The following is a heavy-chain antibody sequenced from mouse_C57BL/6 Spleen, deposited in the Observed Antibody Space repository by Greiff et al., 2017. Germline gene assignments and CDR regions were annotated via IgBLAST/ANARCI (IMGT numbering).Heavy chain of an antibody. CDR2: INPRSGYT. Sequence: VQLQQSGAELARPGASVKMSCKASGYTFTSYTMHWVKQRPGQGLEWIGYINPRSGYTKYNQKFKDKATLTADKSSSTAYMQLNSLTTEDSAVYNGASWWVWDWCCWYFDVWGTGTTLTVSS. J-gene: IGHJ1*03. V-gene: IGHV1-4*01. CDR3: ASWWVWDWCCWYFDV. D-gene: IGHD1-1*02. CDR1: GYTFTSYT.